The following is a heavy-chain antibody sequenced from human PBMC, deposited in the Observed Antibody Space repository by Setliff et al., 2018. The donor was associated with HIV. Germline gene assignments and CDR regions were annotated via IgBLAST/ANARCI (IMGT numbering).Heavy chain of an antibody. D-gene: IGHD5-18*01. V-gene: IGHV4-39*01. Sequence: TLSLTCTVSGGSISTNSYYWGWIRRSPGKGLEWVGNVHNSGGTNYNPSLKSRVSISVDTSKNQFSLNVNSVTVPDTAVYYCVRHTRDTSLAHYYYYIDVWGKGTTVTVSS. CDR3: VRHTRDTSLAHYYYYIDV. CDR2: VHNSGGT. CDR1: GGSISTNSYY. J-gene: IGHJ6*03.